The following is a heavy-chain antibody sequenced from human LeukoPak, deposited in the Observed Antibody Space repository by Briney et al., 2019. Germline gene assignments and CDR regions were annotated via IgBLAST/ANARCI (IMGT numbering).Heavy chain of an antibody. CDR1: GFTVSSIH. CDR3: ARAQTRAFDI. CDR2: IFSGGST. Sequence: QSGGSLRLSCAASGFTVSSIHMSWVRQAPGKGLEWVSVIFSGGSTYYTDSVKGRFTVSRDNSKNTLYLQMNSQRAEDTAIYYCARAQTRAFDIWGQGTMVTVSS. J-gene: IGHJ3*02. V-gene: IGHV3-53*01.